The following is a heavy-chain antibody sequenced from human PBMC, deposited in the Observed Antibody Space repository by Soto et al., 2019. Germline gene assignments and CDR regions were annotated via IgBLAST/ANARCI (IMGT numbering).Heavy chain of an antibody. J-gene: IGHJ6*02. CDR2: ISGSGGST. Sequence: LRLSCAASGFTFSSYAMIWVRQAPGKGLEWVSAISGSGGSTYYADSVKGRFTISRDNSKNTLYLQMNSLRAEDTAVYYCAKSKGYYYYYGMDVWGQGTTVTVSS. V-gene: IGHV3-23*01. CDR1: GFTFSSYA. CDR3: AKSKGYYYYYGMDV.